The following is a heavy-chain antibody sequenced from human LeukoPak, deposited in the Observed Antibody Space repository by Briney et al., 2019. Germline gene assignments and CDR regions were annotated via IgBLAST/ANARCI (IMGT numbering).Heavy chain of an antibody. CDR2: IYTSGST. CDR1: GGSMSSYY. V-gene: IGHV4-4*07. CDR3: ARDTYCSSTSCYAFDI. Sequence: SETLSLTCTVSGGSMSSYYWTWIRQPAGKGLEWIGRIYTSGSTNYNPSLKSRVTMSVDTSKNQFSLKLSSVTAADTAVYYCARDTYCSSTSCYAFDIWGQGTMVTVSS. J-gene: IGHJ3*02. D-gene: IGHD2-2*01.